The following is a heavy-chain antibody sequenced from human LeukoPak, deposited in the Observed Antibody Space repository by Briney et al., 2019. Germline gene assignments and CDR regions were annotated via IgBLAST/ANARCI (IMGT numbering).Heavy chain of an antibody. Sequence: GGSLRLSCAVSGITLSNYGMSWVRQAPGKGLEWVAGISDSGDRTNYADSVKGRFTISRDNPKNTLYLQMNSLRAEDTAVYFCAKRGVVIRVILVGFHKEAYYFDSWGQGALVTVSS. D-gene: IGHD3-22*01. CDR2: ISDSGDRT. J-gene: IGHJ4*02. CDR3: AKRGVVIRVILVGFHKEAYYFDS. V-gene: IGHV3-23*01. CDR1: GITLSNYG.